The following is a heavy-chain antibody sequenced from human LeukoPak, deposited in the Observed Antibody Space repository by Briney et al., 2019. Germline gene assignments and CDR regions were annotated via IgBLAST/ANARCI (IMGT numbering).Heavy chain of an antibody. Sequence: GGSLRLSCAASGFTFSSYAMSWVRQAPGKGLEWVSAISGSGAIYYADSVKGRFTISRDNAKNSLYLQMNSLRAEDTAVYYCATYTGYDRIFDYWGQGTLVTVSS. CDR2: ISGSGAI. CDR3: ATYTGYDRIFDY. CDR1: GFTFSSYA. D-gene: IGHD5-12*01. J-gene: IGHJ4*02. V-gene: IGHV3-23*01.